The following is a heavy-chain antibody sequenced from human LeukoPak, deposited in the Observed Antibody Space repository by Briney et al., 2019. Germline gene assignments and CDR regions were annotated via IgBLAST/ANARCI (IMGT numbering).Heavy chain of an antibody. D-gene: IGHD2-2*01. Sequence: GGSLRLSCAASGFTFSSYWMSWVRQAPGKGLEWVANINQDGSEKYYVDSVKGRFTISRDNAKNSLYLQMNSLRAEDTAVYYCARDPPATPHENDYWGQGTLVTVSS. CDR3: ARDPPATPHENDY. V-gene: IGHV3-7*01. J-gene: IGHJ4*02. CDR1: GFTFSSYW. CDR2: INQDGSEK.